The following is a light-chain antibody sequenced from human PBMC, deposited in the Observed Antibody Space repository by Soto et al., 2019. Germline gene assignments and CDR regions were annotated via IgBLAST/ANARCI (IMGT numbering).Light chain of an antibody. CDR3: QAWDSTSDWV. V-gene: IGLV3-21*02. CDR1: DIGTKS. Sequence: SYELTQPPSVSVAPGQTARITCGGNDIGTKSVHWYQQEPGQAPVLVVYDNFDRPSGIPERFSGSNSGTTATLTISRVEAGDEADYYCQAWDSTSDWVFGGGTKVTVL. CDR2: DNF. J-gene: IGLJ3*02.